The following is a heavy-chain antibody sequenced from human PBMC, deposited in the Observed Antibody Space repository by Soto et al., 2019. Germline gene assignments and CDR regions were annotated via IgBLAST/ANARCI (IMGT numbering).Heavy chain of an antibody. J-gene: IGHJ6*02. V-gene: IGHV3-15*07. CDR2: IKSKTDGGTT. D-gene: IGHD6-25*01. Sequence: EVQLVESGGGLVKPGGSLRLSCAASGFTFSNAWMNWVRQAPGKGLEWVGRIKSKTDGGTTDYAAPVKGRFTISRDDSKNTLYLQMNSRKTEDTAVYYCTTRSGYYYYYGMDVWGQGTTVTVSS. CDR1: GFTFSNAW. CDR3: TTRSGYYYYYGMDV.